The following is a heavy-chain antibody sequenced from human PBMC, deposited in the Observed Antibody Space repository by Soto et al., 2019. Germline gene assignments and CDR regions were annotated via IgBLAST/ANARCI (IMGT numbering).Heavy chain of an antibody. CDR1: GGSFSGYY. CDR2: INHSGST. J-gene: IGHJ4*02. CDR3: ASLPTGIAVAGTNFDY. Sequence: SETLSLTCAVYGGSFSGYYWSWIRHPPGKGLEWIGEINHSGSTNYNPSLKSRVTISVDTSKNQFSLKLSSVTAADTAVYYCASLPTGIAVAGTNFDYWGQGTLVTVSS. D-gene: IGHD6-19*01. V-gene: IGHV4-34*01.